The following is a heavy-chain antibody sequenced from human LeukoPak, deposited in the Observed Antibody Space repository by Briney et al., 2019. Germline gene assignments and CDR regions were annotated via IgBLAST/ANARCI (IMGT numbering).Heavy chain of an antibody. CDR3: ARDISQLERPDAFDI. CDR1: GFTFSSYS. D-gene: IGHD1-1*01. J-gene: IGHJ3*02. Sequence: GGSLRLSCAASGFTFSSYSMNWVRQAPGKGLEWVSYISSSSSTIYYADSVKGRFTISRDNAKNSLYLQMNSLRAEDTAVYYCARDISQLERPDAFDIWGQGTMVTVSS. V-gene: IGHV3-48*04. CDR2: ISSSSSTI.